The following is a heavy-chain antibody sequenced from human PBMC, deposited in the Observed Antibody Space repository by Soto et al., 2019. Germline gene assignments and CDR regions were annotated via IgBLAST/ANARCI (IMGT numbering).Heavy chain of an antibody. V-gene: IGHV2-5*02. CDR1: GFSFSTRGVG. D-gene: IGHD5-18*01. CDR3: AHRPRGYSYHFDY. Sequence: QITLKESGPTLVKPTQTLTLTCTFSGFSFSTRGVGVAWIRQPPGKALEWLALIYWDDDEGYSPSLKSRLTITNDTPKNQVVLTMTNIDPVDTATYYCAHRPRGYSYHFDYWGQGTLVTGSS. CDR2: IYWDDDE. J-gene: IGHJ4*02.